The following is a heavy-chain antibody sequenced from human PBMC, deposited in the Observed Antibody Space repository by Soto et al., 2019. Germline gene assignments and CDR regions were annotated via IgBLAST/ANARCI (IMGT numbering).Heavy chain of an antibody. CDR3: ARGTLCIAVVCDAFDI. D-gene: IGHD6-19*01. CDR2: INHSGST. V-gene: IGHV4-34*01. Sequence: LSLTCAVYGGSFSGYYWSWIRQPPGKGLEWIGEINHSGSTNYNPSLKSRVTISVDTSKNQFSLKLSSVTAADTAVYYCARGTLCIAVVCDAFDIWGQGTMVTVSS. J-gene: IGHJ3*02. CDR1: GGSFSGYY.